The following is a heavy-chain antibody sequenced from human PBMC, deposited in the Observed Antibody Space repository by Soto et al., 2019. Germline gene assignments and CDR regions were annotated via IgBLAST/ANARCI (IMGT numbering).Heavy chain of an antibody. Sequence: EPLSLTCTGSGGRISSSSYYWGWIRQPPGKGREWIGSIYYSGSTYYNPSLKSRVTISVDTSKNQFSLKLSSVTAADTAVYYCARHTGYSSSWLPTVLDYFHDWGQGTLVTVPS. CDR1: GGRISSSSYY. D-gene: IGHD6-13*01. V-gene: IGHV4-39*01. J-gene: IGHJ4*02. CDR3: ARHTGYSSSWLPTVLDYFHD. CDR2: IYYSGST.